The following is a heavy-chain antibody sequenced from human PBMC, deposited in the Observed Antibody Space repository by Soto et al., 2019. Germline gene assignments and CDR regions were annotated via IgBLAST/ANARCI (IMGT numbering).Heavy chain of an antibody. J-gene: IGHJ4*02. CDR1: VFTVSSDY. CDR2: IDSGGRP. D-gene: IGHD6-6*01. CDR3: ASMSTSSHY. Sequence: GRSLRLSCAASVFTVSSDYMTWVRQAPGKGLEWVSVIDSGGRPDYADSVKGRLTISRDNSKNTLYLQLNRVRAEDTHVYYCASMSTSSHYWGQGTLVTVSS. V-gene: IGHV3-53*01.